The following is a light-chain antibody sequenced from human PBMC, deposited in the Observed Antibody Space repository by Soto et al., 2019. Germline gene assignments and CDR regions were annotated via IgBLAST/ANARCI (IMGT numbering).Light chain of an antibody. Sequence: QALLTQPDSVYGSPGQSITMSCTGTISDLAIYNYVSWYQQQPGKAPKLMIYEVVQRPSGVPDRFSGSKSGNTASLTVSGLQAADEADYFCKSYAGSNTYVFGSGTKVTVL. V-gene: IGLV2-8*01. CDR3: KSYAGSNTYV. CDR1: ISDLAIYNY. J-gene: IGLJ1*01. CDR2: EVV.